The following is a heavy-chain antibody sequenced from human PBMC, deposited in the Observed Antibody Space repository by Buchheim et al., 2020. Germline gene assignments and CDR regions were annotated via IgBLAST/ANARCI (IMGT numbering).Heavy chain of an antibody. D-gene: IGHD3-22*01. CDR3: AVSSGYYSLYFDY. Sequence: EVQLVQSGAEVKKPGESLKISCESFGYSFTTHWIGWVRQMPGKGLEWMGIIYPGDSDTRYSPSFQGQVTISVDKSISTAYLQWSSLEASDTAMYYCAVSSGYYSLYFDYWGQGTL. CDR1: GYSFTTHW. CDR2: IYPGDSDT. J-gene: IGHJ4*02. V-gene: IGHV5-51*01.